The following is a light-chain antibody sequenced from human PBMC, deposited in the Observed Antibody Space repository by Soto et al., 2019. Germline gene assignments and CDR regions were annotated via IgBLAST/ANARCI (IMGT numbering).Light chain of an antibody. CDR1: QTIDSW. V-gene: IGKV1-5*01. CDR3: QQLNSYPHT. CDR2: AAS. Sequence: NHITLSRSTLSACVGDRVTITCRASQTIDSWLAWYQQKPGKAPKLLIYAASTLQSGVPSRFSGSGSGTDFTLTICSLQPEDFATYYSQQLNSYPHTFCQGTLLE. J-gene: IGKJ5*01.